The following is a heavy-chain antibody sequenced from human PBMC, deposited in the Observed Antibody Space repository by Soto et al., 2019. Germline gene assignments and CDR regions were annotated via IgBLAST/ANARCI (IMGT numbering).Heavy chain of an antibody. J-gene: IGHJ4*02. CDR2: INPSGGST. V-gene: IGHV1-46*01. Sequence: GASVKVSCKASGYTFTSYYMHWVRQAPGQGLEWMGIINPSGGSTSYAQKFQGRVTMTRDTSTSTVYMELSSLRSEDTAVYYCAKEPEGYCSGGSCYFAGLDYWGQGTLVTVSS. CDR3: AKEPEGYCSGGSCYFAGLDY. D-gene: IGHD2-15*01. CDR1: GYTFTSYY.